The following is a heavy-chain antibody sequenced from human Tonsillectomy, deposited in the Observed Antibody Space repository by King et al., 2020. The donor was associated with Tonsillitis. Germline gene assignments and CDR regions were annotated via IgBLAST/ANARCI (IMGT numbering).Heavy chain of an antibody. V-gene: IGHV3-53*01. CDR2: IYTDGRT. Sequence: QLVQSGGGLIQPGGSLRLSCAASGFTVYNNYMSWVRQAPGKGLEWVSFIYTDGRTYYADSVKGRFTISRDNSKNTVYLQMNSLRAEDTAVYYCARDPVSTTDYGMDVWGQGTTVTVSS. CDR3: ARDPVSTTDYGMDV. CDR1: GFTVYNNY. D-gene: IGHD4-11*01. J-gene: IGHJ6*02.